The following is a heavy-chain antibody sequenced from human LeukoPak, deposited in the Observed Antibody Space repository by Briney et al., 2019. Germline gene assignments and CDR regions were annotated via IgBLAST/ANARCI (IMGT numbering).Heavy chain of an antibody. Sequence: ASVKVSCKASGYTFTGYYMHWVRQAPGEGLEWMGWINPNNSDTIYAQKFQGRVTMTRDTSLSTGYMELSSLRSDDTAVYFCAIPYYYGSGSYVYGMDVWGQGTTVTVSS. CDR1: GYTFTGYY. CDR3: AIPYYYGSGSYVYGMDV. D-gene: IGHD3-10*01. CDR2: INPNNSDT. V-gene: IGHV1-2*02. J-gene: IGHJ6*02.